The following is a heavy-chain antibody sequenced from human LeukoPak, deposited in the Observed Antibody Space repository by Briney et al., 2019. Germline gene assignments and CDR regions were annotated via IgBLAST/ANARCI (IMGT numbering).Heavy chain of an antibody. CDR1: GFTFSSYG. J-gene: IGHJ4*02. Sequence: GRSLRLSCAASGFTFSSYGMHWVRQAPGKGLEWVAVIWYDGSNKYYADSVKGRFTISRDNAKNTLYLQMNSLRAEDTAVYYCARDLGRALELVGGGDYWGQGTLVTVSS. V-gene: IGHV3-33*01. CDR3: ARDLGRALELVGGGDY. CDR2: IWYDGSNK. D-gene: IGHD6-6*01.